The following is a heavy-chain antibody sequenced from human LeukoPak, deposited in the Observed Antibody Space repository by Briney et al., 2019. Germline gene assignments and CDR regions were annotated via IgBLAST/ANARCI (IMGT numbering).Heavy chain of an antibody. CDR1: GYTFTGYY. CDR3: ARGLRRAAAGTNNWFDP. V-gene: IGHV1-2*02. D-gene: IGHD6-13*01. Sequence: ASVKVSCKASGYTFTGYYMHWVRQAPGQGLEWMGWFNPNSGGTNYAQKFQGRVTMPRDTSISTAYMELSRLRSDDTAVYYCARGLRRAAAGTNNWFDPWGQGTLVTVSS. CDR2: FNPNSGGT. J-gene: IGHJ5*02.